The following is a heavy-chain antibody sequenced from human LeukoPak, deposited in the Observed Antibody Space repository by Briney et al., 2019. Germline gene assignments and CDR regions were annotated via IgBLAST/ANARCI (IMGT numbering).Heavy chain of an antibody. CDR2: ISGTGGST. CDR1: GFTFTTYA. V-gene: IGHV3-23*01. D-gene: IGHD3-22*01. J-gene: IGHJ4*02. CDR3: AKESGDDSSGYYEVFDY. Sequence: GGSLRLSCTASGFTFTTYAMSWVRQAPGKGLEWISVISGTGGSTNHADSVKGRFTISRDNSKNTLYLQMNSLRAEDTAVYYCAKESGDDSSGYYEVFDYWGQGTLVTVSS.